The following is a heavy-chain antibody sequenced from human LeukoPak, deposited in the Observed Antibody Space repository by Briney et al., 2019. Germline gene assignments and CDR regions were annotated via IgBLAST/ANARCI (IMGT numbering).Heavy chain of an antibody. CDR2: TSGSGDIT. D-gene: IGHD3-9*01. V-gene: IGHV3-23*01. CDR1: GFTFSNYA. CDR3: ARDGSFGTLRYFGYYMDV. Sequence: PGGSLRLSCGASGFTFSNYAMTWVRQAPGKGLEWVSRTSGSGDITYYADSVKGRFTISRDNSKNTLYLQMNSLRAEDTAVYYCARDGSFGTLRYFGYYMDVWGKGTTVTVSS. J-gene: IGHJ6*03.